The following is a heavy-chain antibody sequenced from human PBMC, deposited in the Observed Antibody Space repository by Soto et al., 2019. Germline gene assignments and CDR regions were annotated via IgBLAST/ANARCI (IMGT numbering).Heavy chain of an antibody. V-gene: IGHV4-59*01. Sequence: PSETLSLTCTVSGGSISSYYWSWIRQPPGKGLEWIGYIYYSGSTNYNPTLKSRVTISVDTSKNQFSLKLSSVTAADTAVYYCARDRATYYDFWSGCYTDYYYGMDVWGQGTTVTVSS. D-gene: IGHD3-3*01. CDR2: IYYSGST. CDR3: ARDRATYYDFWSGCYTDYYYGMDV. J-gene: IGHJ6*02. CDR1: GGSISSYY.